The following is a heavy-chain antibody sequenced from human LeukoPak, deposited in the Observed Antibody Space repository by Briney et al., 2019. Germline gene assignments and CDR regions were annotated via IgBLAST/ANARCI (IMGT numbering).Heavy chain of an antibody. V-gene: IGHV3-21*01. Sequence: GGSLRLSCAASGFTFSSYSMNWVRQAPGKGLEWVSSISSSSSYIYYADSVKGRFTISRDNAKNSLYLQMNSLRAEDTAVYYCARDVRAPNWFDPWGQGTLVTVSS. CDR1: GFTFSSYS. CDR2: ISSSSSYI. CDR3: ARDVRAPNWFDP. J-gene: IGHJ5*02.